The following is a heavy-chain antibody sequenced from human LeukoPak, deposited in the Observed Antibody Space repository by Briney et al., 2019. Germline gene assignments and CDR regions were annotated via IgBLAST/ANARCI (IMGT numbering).Heavy chain of an antibody. CDR1: GFTFSSYS. CDR3: ASFTVGGSSWYP. D-gene: IGHD6-13*01. CDR2: ISSSSSYI. J-gene: IGHJ5*02. Sequence: PGGTLRLSCAASGFTFSSYSMNWVRQAPGKGLEWVSSISSSSSYIYYADSVKGRFTISRDNAKNSLYLQMNSLRAEDTAVYYCASFTVGGSSWYPWGQGTLVTVSS. V-gene: IGHV3-21*01.